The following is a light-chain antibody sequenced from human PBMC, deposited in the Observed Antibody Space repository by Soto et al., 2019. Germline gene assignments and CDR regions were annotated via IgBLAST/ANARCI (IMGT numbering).Light chain of an antibody. J-gene: IGLJ3*02. CDR2: EDN. CDR3: QSYDATNQV. Sequence: NFMLTQPHSVSESPGKTVTISCTRSSGSIASNYVQWYQQRPGSSPTTVIYEDNQRPSGAPDRFSGSIDSSSNSASLTIPGLETEDEADYYCQSYDATNQVFGGGTKLTVL. V-gene: IGLV6-57*01. CDR1: SGSIASNY.